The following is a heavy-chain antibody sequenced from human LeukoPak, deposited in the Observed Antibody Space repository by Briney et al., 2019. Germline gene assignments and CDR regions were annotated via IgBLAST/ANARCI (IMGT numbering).Heavy chain of an antibody. D-gene: IGHD6-19*01. V-gene: IGHV3-53*01. J-gene: IGHJ3*02. Sequence: ETLSLTCAVYGGSFSGYYWSWVRQAPGKGLEWVSVIHSGGSTYYVDSVKGRFTISRDNSKNTLYLQMSSLRVEDTAVYYCAREAVAGSFDIWGQGTMVTVSS. CDR3: AREAVAGSFDI. CDR2: IHSGGST. CDR1: GGSFSGYY.